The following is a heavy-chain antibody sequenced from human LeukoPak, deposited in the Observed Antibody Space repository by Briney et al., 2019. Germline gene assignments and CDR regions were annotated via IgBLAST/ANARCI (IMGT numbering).Heavy chain of an antibody. Sequence: PSETLPLTSAVYGGSFSGYYWSWIRQPPGKGLEWIGEINHSGSTNYNPSLKSRVTISVDTSKNQFSLKLSSVTAADTAVYYCARGSVIRRYYDSSGYYSFDYWGQGTLVTVSS. CDR3: ARGSVIRRYYDSSGYYSFDY. J-gene: IGHJ4*02. D-gene: IGHD3-22*01. CDR1: GGSFSGYY. CDR2: INHSGST. V-gene: IGHV4-34*01.